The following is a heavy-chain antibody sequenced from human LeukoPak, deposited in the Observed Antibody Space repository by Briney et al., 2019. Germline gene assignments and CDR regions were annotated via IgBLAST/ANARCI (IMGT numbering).Heavy chain of an antibody. CDR2: ISSNGGST. J-gene: IGHJ4*02. V-gene: IGHV3-64*01. D-gene: IGHD3-16*01. Sequence: PGGSLRLSCAASGFTFSSYAMHWVRQAPGEGLEYVSVISSNGGSTYYANSVKGRFTISRDNSKNTLYLQMGSLRAEDMAVYYCATGGGSYWGQGTLVTVSS. CDR3: ATGGGSY. CDR1: GFTFSSYA.